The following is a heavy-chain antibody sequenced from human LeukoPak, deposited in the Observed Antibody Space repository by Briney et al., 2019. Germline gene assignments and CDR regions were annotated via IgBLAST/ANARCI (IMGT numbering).Heavy chain of an antibody. Sequence: RAGGSLRLSCAASGFTFSSYAMSWVRQAPGKGLEWVSAISESGVSTYYADSVKGRVTVSRDNSDNTLYLQMNSLRAEDPAVYYCVGTNYDFWSGYYLPRFDYWGQGTLVTVSS. V-gene: IGHV3-23*01. J-gene: IGHJ4*02. CDR3: VGTNYDFWSGYYLPRFDY. CDR2: ISESGVST. D-gene: IGHD3-3*01. CDR1: GFTFSSYA.